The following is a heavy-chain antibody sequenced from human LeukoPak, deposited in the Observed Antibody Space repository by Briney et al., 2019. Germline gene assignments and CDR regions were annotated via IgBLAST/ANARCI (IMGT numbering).Heavy chain of an antibody. CDR2: INHSGST. Sequence: KPSETLSLTCAVYGGSFSGYYWSWIRQPPGKGLEWIGEINHSGSTNYNPSLKSRVTISVDTSKNQFSLKLSSVTAADTAVYSCARGGYKRLYYMDVWGKGTTVTVSS. CDR1: GGSFSGYY. J-gene: IGHJ6*03. V-gene: IGHV4-34*01. CDR3: ARGGYKRLYYMDV. D-gene: IGHD5-18*01.